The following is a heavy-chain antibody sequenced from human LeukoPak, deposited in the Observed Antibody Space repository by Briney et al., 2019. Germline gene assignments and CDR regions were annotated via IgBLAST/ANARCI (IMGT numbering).Heavy chain of an antibody. CDR2: IKHDGSEA. J-gene: IGHJ4*02. CDR3: TRDALFGSGRTHLDF. Sequence: GGSLRLSCAASEVTFNRYWMSWVRQAPGKGLEWVANIKHDGSEAHYVDSMKGRFTISRDNAKNSLSLQMNSLNVDDTGVYFCTRDALFGSGRTHLDFWSQGTLVSVSS. CDR1: EVTFNRYW. D-gene: IGHD3-10*01. V-gene: IGHV3-7*04.